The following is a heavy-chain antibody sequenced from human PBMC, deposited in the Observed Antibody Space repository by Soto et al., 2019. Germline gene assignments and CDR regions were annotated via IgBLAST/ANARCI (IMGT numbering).Heavy chain of an antibody. D-gene: IGHD3-22*01. CDR1: GGSPSRNSYY. Sequence: PSETRSRAWRVSGGSPSRNSYYWSCFRQPPGQGLEWIGYMYYSGNTNYNTSLKSRVTISVDTSKNQFSLRVNSVTAADTAGYYWARAYYDSVGIHWVGPWRQGTLVTVS. CDR3: ARAYYDSVGIHWVGP. CDR2: MYYSGNT. J-gene: IGHJ5*02. V-gene: IGHV4-61*01.